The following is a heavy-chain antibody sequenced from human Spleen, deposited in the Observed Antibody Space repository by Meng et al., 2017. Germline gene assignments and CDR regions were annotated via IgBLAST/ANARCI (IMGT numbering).Heavy chain of an antibody. D-gene: IGHD3-22*01. J-gene: IGHJ4*02. CDR1: GGSFSSYC. V-gene: IGHV4-34*01. CDR3: ARGITYYYDSSTYYRYYFDY. Sequence: SETLSLTCAVYGGSFSSYCWSWIRQPPGKGLEWIGEINHSGSTNYNPSLKSRVTISVDTSKNQFSLKLNSVTAADTAVYYCARGITYYYDSSTYYRYYFDYWGQGTLVTVSS. CDR2: INHSGST.